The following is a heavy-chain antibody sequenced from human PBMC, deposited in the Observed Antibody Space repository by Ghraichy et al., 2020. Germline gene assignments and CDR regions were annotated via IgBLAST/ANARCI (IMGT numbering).Heavy chain of an antibody. J-gene: IGHJ4*02. CDR2: IHSSGST. D-gene: IGHD7-27*01. CDR3: ARSFPQTGDLGYFDY. Sequence: SETLSLTCTVSGGSIRSESYYWGWIRQPPGKGLEWIGSIHSSGSTFYNPSLKSRLTISVDTSKRQFSLKLNSVTAADTAVYYCARSFPQTGDLGYFDYWGQGTLVTVSS. CDR1: GGSIRSESYY. V-gene: IGHV4-39*01.